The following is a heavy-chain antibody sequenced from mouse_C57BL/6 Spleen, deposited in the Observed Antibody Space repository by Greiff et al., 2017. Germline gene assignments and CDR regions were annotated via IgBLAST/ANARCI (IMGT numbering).Heavy chain of an antibody. J-gene: IGHJ2*01. Sequence: QVQLQQSGPELVKPGASVKISCKASGYAFSSSWMNWVKQRPGKGLEWIGRIYPGDGDTNYNGKFKGKATLTADKSSSTAYMQLSSLTSEDSAVYFCARSGYDYGYYFDCWGQGTTLTVSS. D-gene: IGHD2-4*01. V-gene: IGHV1-82*01. CDR3: ARSGYDYGYYFDC. CDR2: IYPGDGDT. CDR1: GYAFSSSW.